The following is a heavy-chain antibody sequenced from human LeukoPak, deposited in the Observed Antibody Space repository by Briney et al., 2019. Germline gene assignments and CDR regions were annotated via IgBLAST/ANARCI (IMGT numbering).Heavy chain of an antibody. D-gene: IGHD3-22*01. Sequence: SETLSLTCSVSGGAIISYYLSWIRQPAGKGPEWVGRIYPTGNTDYNPSPKTRVTMSTDLSKKQFSLRLRSVTAADTAVYYCARLKFYDSTGYSPGYYMDVWGKGTAVTVSS. CDR3: ARLKFYDSTGYSPGYYMDV. CDR1: GGAIISYY. CDR2: IYPTGNT. J-gene: IGHJ6*03. V-gene: IGHV4-4*07.